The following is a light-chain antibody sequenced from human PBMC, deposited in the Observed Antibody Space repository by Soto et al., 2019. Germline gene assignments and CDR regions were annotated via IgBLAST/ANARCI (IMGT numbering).Light chain of an antibody. V-gene: IGLV2-14*01. CDR2: EVT. J-gene: IGLJ1*01. Sequence: QSVLTQPASVSGSPGQSITISCTGTSSDVGTYHYVSWYQQHPGKASKVMLYEVTYRPSGVSNRFSGSRSGNTASLTISGLQAEDEAEYYCSSYTGSSTLYGFGTGTKVTVL. CDR1: SSDVGTYHY. CDR3: SSYTGSSTLYG.